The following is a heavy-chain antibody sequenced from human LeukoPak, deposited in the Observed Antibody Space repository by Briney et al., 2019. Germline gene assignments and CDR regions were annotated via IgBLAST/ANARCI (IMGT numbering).Heavy chain of an antibody. Sequence: ASVKVSCQASGYTLIGYYMYWVRQAPGQGLEWMGWINPNSGGTNYAQKFQGRVTMTRDTSINTAYMELSRLRSDDTAVYYCARDRIGATWGQGTLVSVSS. J-gene: IGHJ4*02. V-gene: IGHV1-2*02. CDR3: ARDRIGAT. CDR1: GYTLIGYY. D-gene: IGHD1-26*01. CDR2: INPNSGGT.